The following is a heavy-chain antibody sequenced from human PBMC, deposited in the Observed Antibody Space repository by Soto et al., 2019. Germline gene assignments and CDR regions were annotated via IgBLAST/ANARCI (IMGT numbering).Heavy chain of an antibody. CDR2: INAGNGNT. V-gene: IGHV1-3*01. CDR1: GEGNKSRA. CDR3: ARGLYNPPDY. D-gene: IGHD1-20*01. Sequence: AEVRSEACGEGNKSRARYWARQATGQRLEWMGWINAGNGNTKYSQKLQGRVTITRDTSASTAYMELSSLRSEDSAVYYRARGLYNPPDYCGQGTLVTVSS. J-gene: IGHJ4*02.